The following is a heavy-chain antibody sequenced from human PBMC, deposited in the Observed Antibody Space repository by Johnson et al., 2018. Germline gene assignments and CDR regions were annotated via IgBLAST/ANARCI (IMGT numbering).Heavy chain of an antibody. CDR1: GLTFDEFA. CDR2: ISWNSNKK. Sequence: VQLVESGGGLVQPGGSLRLSCVASGLTFDEFAMHWVRQVPGKGLEWVSSISWNSNKKDFADSVKGRFSVSRDNAKNSLYLQMNSLRVGDTALYYCVKGGLISFGNALDVWGQGTMVSVSS. CDR3: VKGGLISFGNALDV. V-gene: IGHV3-9*01. J-gene: IGHJ3*01. D-gene: IGHD3-10*01.